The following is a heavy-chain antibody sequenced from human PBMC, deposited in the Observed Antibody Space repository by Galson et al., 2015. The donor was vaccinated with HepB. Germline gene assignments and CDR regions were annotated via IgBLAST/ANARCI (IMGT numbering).Heavy chain of an antibody. Sequence: SLRLSCAASGFTVSSNYMSWVRQAPGKGLEWVSVIYSGGSTYYADSVKGRFTISRDNSKNTLYLQMNSLRAEDTAVYYCASTSRDHYYYYMDVWGKGTTVTVSS. CDR1: GFTVSSNY. CDR3: ASTSRDHYYYYMDV. J-gene: IGHJ6*03. D-gene: IGHD2-2*01. V-gene: IGHV3-53*01. CDR2: IYSGGST.